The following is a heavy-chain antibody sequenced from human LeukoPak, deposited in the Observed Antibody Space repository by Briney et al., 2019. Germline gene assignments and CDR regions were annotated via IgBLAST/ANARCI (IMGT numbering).Heavy chain of an antibody. CDR1: GFTFSDYY. V-gene: IGHV3-11*06. CDR3: ARGGDHPTFLFQYMDV. D-gene: IGHD3-16*01. Sequence: GGSLRLSCAAPGFTFSDYYMSWIRQAPGKGLEWVSYISTSSSYIYYADSVKGRFTISRDNAKNSLFLQMNSLRAEDTAVYYCARGGDHPTFLFQYMDVWGKGATVTVSS. J-gene: IGHJ6*03. CDR2: ISTSSSYI.